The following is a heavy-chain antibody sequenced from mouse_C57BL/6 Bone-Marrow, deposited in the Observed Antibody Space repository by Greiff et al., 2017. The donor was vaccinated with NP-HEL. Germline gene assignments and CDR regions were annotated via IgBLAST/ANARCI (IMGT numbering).Heavy chain of an antibody. CDR2: INPNYGTT. Sequence: VQLQQSGPELVKPGASVKISCKASGYSFTDYNMNWVKQSNGKSLEWIGIINPNYGTTSYNQKFKGKATLTVDQSSSTAYMQLNSLTSEDSAVYYCAKIYYSNYGYYAMDYWGQGTSVTVSS. CDR1: GYSFTDYN. CDR3: AKIYYSNYGYYAMDY. V-gene: IGHV1-39*01. J-gene: IGHJ4*01. D-gene: IGHD2-5*01.